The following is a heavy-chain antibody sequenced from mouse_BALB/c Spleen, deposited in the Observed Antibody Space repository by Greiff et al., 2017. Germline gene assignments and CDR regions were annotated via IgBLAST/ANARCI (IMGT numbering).Heavy chain of an antibody. CDR2: INPSNGGT. CDR1: GYTFTSYY. V-gene: IGHV1S81*02. D-gene: IGHD2-3*01. J-gene: IGHJ3*01. Sequence: VQLQESGAELVKPGASVKLSCKASGYTFTSYYMYWVKQRPGQGLEWIGEINPSNGGTNFNEKFKSKATLTVDKSSSTAYMQLSSLTSEDSAVYYCTRGGLLGFAYWGQGTLVTVSA. CDR3: TRGGLLGFAY.